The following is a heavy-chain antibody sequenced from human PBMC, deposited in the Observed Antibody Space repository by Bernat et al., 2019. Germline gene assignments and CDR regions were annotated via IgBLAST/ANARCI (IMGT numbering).Heavy chain of an antibody. CDR2: IWYDGSNK. D-gene: IGHD4-17*01. CDR3: ARPEETTVTTEGWWELPFDY. V-gene: IGHV3-33*01. J-gene: IGHJ4*02. Sequence: QVKLVESGGGVVQPGRSLRLSCAASGFTFSSYGMHWVRQAPGKGLEWVAVIWYDGSNKYYADSVKGRFTISRDNSKNTLYLQMNSLRAEDTAVYYCARPEETTVTTEGWWELPFDYWGQGTLVTVSS. CDR1: GFTFSSYG.